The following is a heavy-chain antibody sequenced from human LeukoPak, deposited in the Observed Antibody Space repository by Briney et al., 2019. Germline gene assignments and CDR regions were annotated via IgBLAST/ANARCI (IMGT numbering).Heavy chain of an antibody. CDR3: ARDFGPDYDILTGYYIDP. CDR2: INPNSGGT. J-gene: IGHJ5*02. V-gene: IGHV1-2*02. D-gene: IGHD3-9*01. Sequence: ASVKVSRKDSGYTLTGYYMHWVRQAPGQGLEWMGWINPNSGGTNYAQKFQGRVTMTRNTSISTAYMELSRLRSDDTAVYYCARDFGPDYDILTGYYIDPWGQGTLVTVPS. CDR1: GYTLTGYY.